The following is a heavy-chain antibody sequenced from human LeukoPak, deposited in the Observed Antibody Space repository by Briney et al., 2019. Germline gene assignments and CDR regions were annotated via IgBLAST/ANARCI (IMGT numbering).Heavy chain of an antibody. D-gene: IGHD3-22*01. V-gene: IGHV1-2*02. Sequence: ASVKVSCKASGGTFSSYAISWVRQAPGQGLEWMGWINPNSGGTNYAQKFQGRVTMTRDTSISTAYMELSRLRSDDTAVYYCARDPYYDSSGYVPDYFDYWGQGTLVTVSS. CDR1: GGTFSSYA. J-gene: IGHJ4*02. CDR3: ARDPYYDSSGYVPDYFDY. CDR2: INPNSGGT.